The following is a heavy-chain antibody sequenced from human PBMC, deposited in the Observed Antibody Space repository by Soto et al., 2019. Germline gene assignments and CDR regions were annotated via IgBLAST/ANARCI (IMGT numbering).Heavy chain of an antibody. J-gene: IGHJ6*01. Sequence: EVQLVESGGGLVQPGGSLRLSCAASGFTFSDHYMDWVRQAPGKGLEWVARSRNRVNSHTTEYAASVKGRFTISRDESKSSLYLQKHSLKIEDTAVYYCTRGLLGGAPSYTFHGMDVWGQGTTVTVSS. CDR1: GFTFSDHY. V-gene: IGHV3-72*01. D-gene: IGHD7-27*01. CDR3: TRGLLGGAPSYTFHGMDV. CDR2: SRNRVNSHTT.